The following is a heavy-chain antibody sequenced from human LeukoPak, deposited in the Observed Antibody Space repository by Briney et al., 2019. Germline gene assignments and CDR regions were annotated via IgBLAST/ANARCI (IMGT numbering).Heavy chain of an antibody. D-gene: IGHD3-10*01. CDR2: IGSGDGSP. J-gene: IGHJ4*02. CDR1: GFTFFMNA. Sequence: GGSLRLSCAASGFTFFMNAMNWVRQAPGKGLEWVSSIGSGDGSPHYADSVRGRFTISRDNSQNILFLQMSSLRVEDTAIYYCSKDVGGYPVRWGQGTLVTVSS. CDR3: SKDVGGYPVR. V-gene: IGHV3-23*03.